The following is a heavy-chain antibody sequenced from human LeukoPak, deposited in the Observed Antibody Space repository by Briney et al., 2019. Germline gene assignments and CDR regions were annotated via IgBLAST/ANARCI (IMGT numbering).Heavy chain of an antibody. V-gene: IGHV3-21*01. D-gene: IGHD2-21*01. CDR1: GFTFSSYS. Sequence: PGGSLRLSCAASGFTFSSYSMNWLRQAPGKGLEWVSSISSSSSYIYYADSVKGRFIISRDNAKNSLYLQMNSLRAEDTAVYYCARDGGGDGSDAFDIWGQGTMVTVSS. CDR2: ISSSSSYI. J-gene: IGHJ3*02. CDR3: ARDGGGDGSDAFDI.